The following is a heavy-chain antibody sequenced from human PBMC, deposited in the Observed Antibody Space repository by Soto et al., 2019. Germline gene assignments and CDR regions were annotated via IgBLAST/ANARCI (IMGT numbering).Heavy chain of an antibody. D-gene: IGHD6-6*01. CDR3: ANFEYSSSSDWFDP. CDR2: ITYDGSNK. V-gene: IGHV3-30*18. J-gene: IGHJ5*02. Sequence: GGSLRLSCPASGFNFDNYGTHWVRQAPCKGLEWVAVITYDGSNKSYAASVKRRFTISRDNTKNTLYLQMNSLRAEDMAVYYCANFEYSSSSDWFDPWGQGTLVTVSS. CDR1: GFNFDNYG.